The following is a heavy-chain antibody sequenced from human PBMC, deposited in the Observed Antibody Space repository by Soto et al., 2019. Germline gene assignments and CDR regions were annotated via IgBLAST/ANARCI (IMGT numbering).Heavy chain of an antibody. Sequence: KPSETLSLTCAVSGGSISSGGYSWSWIRQPPGKGLEWIGYIYHSGSTYYNPSLKSRVTISVDRSKNQFSLKLSSVTAADTAVYYCARAGGLGAVAADYWGQGTLVTVSS. J-gene: IGHJ4*02. CDR3: ARAGGLGAVAADY. CDR2: IYHSGST. D-gene: IGHD6-19*01. V-gene: IGHV4-30-2*01. CDR1: GGSISSGGYS.